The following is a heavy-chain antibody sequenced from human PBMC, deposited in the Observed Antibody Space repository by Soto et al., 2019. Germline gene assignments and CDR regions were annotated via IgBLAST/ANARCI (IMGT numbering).Heavy chain of an antibody. J-gene: IGHJ4*02. CDR1: GFSLTTSGVG. CDR2: IYWYDDK. Sequence: QITLNESGPTQVKPRQTLTLTCTFSGFSLTTSGVGVGWIRQSPGKAPEWLALIYWYDDKRYSPSLKSRLTIHTDTSKNQVVLTLADLDPADTATYYCAHRVLRTVFGLVTTAAIYFDFWGQVTPVAVSS. V-gene: IGHV2-5*01. D-gene: IGHD3-3*01. CDR3: AHRVLRTVFGLVTTAAIYFDF.